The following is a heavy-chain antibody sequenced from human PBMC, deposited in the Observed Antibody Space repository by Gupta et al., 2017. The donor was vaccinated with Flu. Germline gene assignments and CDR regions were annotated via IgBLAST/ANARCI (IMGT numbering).Heavy chain of an antibody. CDR3: ARGLLPPVTTTDWYLDL. CDR2: IWYDGSNK. CDR1: GFTFSNYG. Sequence: QVQLVESGGGVVQPGRSLRLSCAASGFTFSNYGMPWVRQAPGKGLEWVAVIWYDGSNKYYADSVKGRFTISRDNSKNTLYLQMNSLRAEDTAVYYCARGLLPPVTTTDWYLDLWGRGTLVTVSS. D-gene: IGHD4-17*01. J-gene: IGHJ2*01. V-gene: IGHV3-33*01.